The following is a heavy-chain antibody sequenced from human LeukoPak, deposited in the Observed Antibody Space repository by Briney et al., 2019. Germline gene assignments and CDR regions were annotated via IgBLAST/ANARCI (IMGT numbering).Heavy chain of an antibody. Sequence: GGSLRLSCAAYGFTFSSYAMSWVRQAPGKGLEWVSGISGGRTGTYYADSVKGRFTISRDNSKNTLYLQMNSLRAEDTAVYYCAKCTRVDWLPIDYWGQGTLVTVSS. V-gene: IGHV3-23*01. J-gene: IGHJ4*02. D-gene: IGHD3-9*01. CDR2: ISGGRTGT. CDR3: AKCTRVDWLPIDY. CDR1: GFTFSSYA.